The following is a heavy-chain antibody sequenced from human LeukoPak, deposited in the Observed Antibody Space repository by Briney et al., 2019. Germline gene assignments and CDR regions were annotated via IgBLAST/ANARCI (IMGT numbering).Heavy chain of an antibody. CDR2: ISASGGST. V-gene: IGHV3-23*01. Sequence: GGSPRLSCAASGFTFGTYGMSWVRQAPGKGLEWVSGISASGGSTFYADSVKGRFTISRDNSKNTLSLQMNSLRAEDTAIYYCAKGGSFYDSSGYADYWGQGTLVTVSS. D-gene: IGHD3-22*01. CDR1: GFTFGTYG. CDR3: AKGGSFYDSSGYADY. J-gene: IGHJ4*02.